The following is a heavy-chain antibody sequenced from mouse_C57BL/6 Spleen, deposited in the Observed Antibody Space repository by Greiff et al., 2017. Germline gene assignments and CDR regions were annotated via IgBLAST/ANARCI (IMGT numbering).Heavy chain of an antibody. CDR1: GFTFTDYY. Sequence: EVKVVESGGGLVQPGGSLSLSCAASGFTFTDYYMSWVRQPPGKALEWLGFIRNKANGYSTAYSASVRGRFTISICNSHSSLYLQMNALRAKDRATYNFERFSLTTVVGWDYFDYWGQGTTLTVSS. V-gene: IGHV7-3*01. J-gene: IGHJ2*01. D-gene: IGHD1-1*01. CDR3: ERFSLTTVVGWDYFDY. CDR2: IRNKANGYST.